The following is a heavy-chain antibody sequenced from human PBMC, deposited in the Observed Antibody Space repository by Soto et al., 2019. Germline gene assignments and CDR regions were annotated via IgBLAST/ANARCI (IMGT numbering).Heavy chain of an antibody. CDR3: ARWTRGTVDY. CDR2: IKEDGSDK. J-gene: IGHJ4*02. Sequence: EVQLVASGGALVQPGGSLRLSCAASAFTFSNYYMGWVRQAPGKGLEWLANIKEDGSDKYYVDSVKGRFTISRDNAKSSLHLQMNSRRAEDTAVYYCARWTRGTVDYWGQGTLVTVSS. D-gene: IGHD2-8*02. CDR1: AFTFSNYY. V-gene: IGHV3-7*01.